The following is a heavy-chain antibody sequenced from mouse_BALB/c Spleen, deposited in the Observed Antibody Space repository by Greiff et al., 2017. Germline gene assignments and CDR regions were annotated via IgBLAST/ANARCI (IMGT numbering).Heavy chain of an antibody. J-gene: IGHJ3*01. CDR1: GYTFTDYN. V-gene: IGHV1S29*02. CDR3: ASEDGSRFAY. Sequence: EVQVVESGPELVKPGASVKISCKASGYTFTDYNMHWVKQSHGKSLEWIGSIYPYNGGTGYNQKFKSKATLTVDNSSSTAYMELRSLTSEDSAVYYCASEDGSRFAYWGQGALVTVTA. CDR2: IYPYNGGT. D-gene: IGHD1-1*01.